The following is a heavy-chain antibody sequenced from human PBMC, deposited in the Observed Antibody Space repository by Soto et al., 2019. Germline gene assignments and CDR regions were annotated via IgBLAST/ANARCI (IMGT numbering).Heavy chain of an antibody. CDR2: IYWDDDK. Sequence: GSGPTLVNPTQTPTLTCTFSGFSPSTSGVGVGWIRQPPGKALEWLALIYWDDDKRYSPSLKSRLTITKDTSKNQVVLKKNKKKPVDTATYYCAHFYGDHRARYFDYWGQGTLVTVSS. D-gene: IGHD4-17*01. CDR3: AHFYGDHRARYFDY. J-gene: IGHJ4*02. CDR1: GFSPSTSGVG. V-gene: IGHV2-5*02.